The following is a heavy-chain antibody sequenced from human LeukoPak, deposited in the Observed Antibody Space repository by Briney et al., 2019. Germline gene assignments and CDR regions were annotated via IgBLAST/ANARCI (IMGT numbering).Heavy chain of an antibody. CDR2: ISYDGSSK. CDR3: PTSSTSRGMDV. CDR1: GFTFSSYG. D-gene: IGHD2-2*01. J-gene: IGHJ6*04. V-gene: IGHV3-30*03. Sequence: GGFLRLSCAASGFTFSSYGMHWVRQAPGKGLEWVAVISYDGSSKYYADSVKGRFTISRDNSKNTLYLQMNSLRAEDTAVYYCPTSSTSRGMDVWGKGTTVTVSS.